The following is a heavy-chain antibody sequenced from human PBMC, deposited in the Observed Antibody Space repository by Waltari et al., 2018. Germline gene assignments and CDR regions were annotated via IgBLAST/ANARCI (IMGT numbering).Heavy chain of an antibody. CDR2: INHSGST. Sequence: QVQLQQWGAGLLKPSETLSLTCAVYGGSFSGYYWSWIRQPPGKGLAWIGEINHSGSTNDNPSLKSRVTISVDTSKNQFSLKLSSVTAADTAVYYCARGKTYSSSSPFDYWGQGTLVTVSS. CDR3: ARGKTYSSSSPFDY. J-gene: IGHJ4*02. V-gene: IGHV4-34*01. D-gene: IGHD6-6*01. CDR1: GGSFSGYY.